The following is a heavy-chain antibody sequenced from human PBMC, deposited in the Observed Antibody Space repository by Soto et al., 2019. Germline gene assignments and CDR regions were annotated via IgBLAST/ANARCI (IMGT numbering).Heavy chain of an antibody. V-gene: IGHV4-39*01. D-gene: IGHD4-17*01. CDR2: IYYSGST. CDR1: GGSISSSSYY. Sequence: SETLSLTCTVSGGSISSSSYYWGWIRQPPGKGLEWIGSIYYSGSTYYNPSLKSRVTISVDTSKNQFSLKLSSVAAADTAVYYCARLREATVTTKKDYYYYYMDVWGKGTTVTVSS. J-gene: IGHJ6*03. CDR3: ARLREATVTTKKDYYYYYMDV.